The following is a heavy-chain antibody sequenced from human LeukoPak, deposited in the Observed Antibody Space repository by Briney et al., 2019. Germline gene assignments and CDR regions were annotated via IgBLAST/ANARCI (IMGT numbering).Heavy chain of an antibody. J-gene: IGHJ4*02. D-gene: IGHD6-19*01. Sequence: GGSLRLSCAASGFTFNNYGMTWVRQAPGKGLEWVSSISGSGGSTYYADSVKGRFTISRDNSRKTLYLQMNSLRAEDTAVYYCAKFGSRIAVAGVFDYWGQGTLVTVSS. CDR2: ISGSGGST. CDR3: AKFGSRIAVAGVFDY. V-gene: IGHV3-23*01. CDR1: GFTFNNYG.